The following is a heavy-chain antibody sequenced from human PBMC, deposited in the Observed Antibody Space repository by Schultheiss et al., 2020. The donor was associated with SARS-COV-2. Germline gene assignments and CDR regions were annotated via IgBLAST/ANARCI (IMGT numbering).Heavy chain of an antibody. CDR1: GFSLSTSGVG. CDR2: IDWDDDK. J-gene: IGHJ4*02. Sequence: SGPTLVKPTQTLTLTCTFSGFSLSTSGVGVGWIRQPPGKALEWLARIDWDDDKRYSPSLKSRLTITKDTSKNQVVLTMTNVDPVDTATYYCAHRGWFGELPHWGQGTLVTVSS. CDR3: AHRGWFGELPH. D-gene: IGHD3-10*01. V-gene: IGHV2-5*02.